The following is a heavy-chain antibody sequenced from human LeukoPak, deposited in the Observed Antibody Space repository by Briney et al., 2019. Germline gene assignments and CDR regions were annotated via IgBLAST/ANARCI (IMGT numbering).Heavy chain of an antibody. V-gene: IGHV1-2*06. CDR2: IHPNSGDT. Sequence: GASVKVSCKASGYSFTDYYIHWVRQAPGQGLEWVGLIHPNSGDTFDAQKFRGRVTMTRDTSIKTAYMELDRLTSDDTAVYDCAGDCSGGYPHWAQGTLVPVSS. CDR1: GYSFTDYY. J-gene: IGHJ4*02. CDR3: AGDCSGGYPH. D-gene: IGHD3-10*02.